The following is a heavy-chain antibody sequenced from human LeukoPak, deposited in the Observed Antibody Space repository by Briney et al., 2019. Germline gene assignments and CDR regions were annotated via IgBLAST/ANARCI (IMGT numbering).Heavy chain of an antibody. CDR3: ARAYTSGYCFDR. J-gene: IGHJ4*02. CDR2: IKSDGSTV. Sequence: GGSLRLSCTASGFTFSNYWMSWVRQAPGKGLVWVSRIKSDGSTVTYADSVKGRFTISRDNAKNTVYLQMNSLRADDTAVYYCARAYTSGYCFDRWGQGTLVTVSS. D-gene: IGHD3-22*01. V-gene: IGHV3-74*01. CDR1: GFTFSNYW.